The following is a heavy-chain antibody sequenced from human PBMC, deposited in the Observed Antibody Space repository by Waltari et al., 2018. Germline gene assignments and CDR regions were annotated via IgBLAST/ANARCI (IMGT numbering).Heavy chain of an antibody. Sequence: EVXXVESGGGLVQPGGSLRLSCITSEXTFTTYWMXWVRQAPGXGXEXXANXXXXGTEKYYVXXXXXRFXIXRXNAKNSXXLQMNSLRVEXTAVYXXAXXXWERLXAYYYYYXDXWXXXTTVTISS. J-gene: IGHJ6*03. CDR1: EXTFTTYW. V-gene: IGHV3-7*01. CDR2: XXXXGTEK. CDR3: AXXXWERLXAYYYYYXDX. D-gene: IGHD1-26*01.